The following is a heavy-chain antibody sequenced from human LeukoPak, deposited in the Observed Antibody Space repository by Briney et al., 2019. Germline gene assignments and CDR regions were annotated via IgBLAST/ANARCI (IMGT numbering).Heavy chain of an antibody. CDR3: ARDARDYGDYDY. Sequence: PGGSLRLSCAASGFTFSSYAMSWVRQAPGKGLEWVSAISGSGGSTYYADSVKGRFTISRDNAKKSLDLQMNSLRAEDTAVYYCARDARDYGDYDYWGQGTLVTVSS. V-gene: IGHV3-23*01. J-gene: IGHJ4*02. CDR2: ISGSGGST. D-gene: IGHD4-17*01. CDR1: GFTFSSYA.